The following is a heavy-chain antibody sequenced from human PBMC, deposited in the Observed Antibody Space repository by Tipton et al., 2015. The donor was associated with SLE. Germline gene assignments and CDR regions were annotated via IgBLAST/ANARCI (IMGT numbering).Heavy chain of an antibody. CDR3: ARGVLDGYNSDFDS. Sequence: TLSLTCAVSNYAISSGYYWGWIRRPPGKGLEWIGSIYHSGTTYYYNPSLKSRVSISLVTSRNQVSLNLSSVTAADTAVYYCARGVLDGYNSDFDSWGQGTLVTVSS. D-gene: IGHD5-24*01. CDR1: NYAISSGYY. V-gene: IGHV4-38-2*01. CDR2: IYHSGTTY. J-gene: IGHJ4*02.